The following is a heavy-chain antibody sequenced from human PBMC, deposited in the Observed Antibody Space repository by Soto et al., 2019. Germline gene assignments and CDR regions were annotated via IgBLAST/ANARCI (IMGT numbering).Heavy chain of an antibody. CDR2: IIPIFGTA. CDR1: GGTFSSYA. J-gene: IGHJ4*02. CDR3: ARDRAIADLYYFDY. Sequence: SVKVSCKAPGGTFSSYAISWVRQAPGQGLEWMGGIIPIFGTANYAQKFQGRVTITADESTSTAYMELSSLRSEDTAVYYCARDRAIADLYYFDYWGQGTLVTVSS. D-gene: IGHD6-13*01. V-gene: IGHV1-69*13.